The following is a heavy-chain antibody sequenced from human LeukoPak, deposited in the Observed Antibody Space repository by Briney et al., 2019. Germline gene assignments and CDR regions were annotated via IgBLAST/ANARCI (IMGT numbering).Heavy chain of an antibody. D-gene: IGHD6-13*01. CDR3: ARTTEAHSWRTRYYDYYMDV. Sequence: KPSETLSLTCTVSGGSISSYYWSWIRQPPGKGLEWIGYICYSGSTNYNPSLKSRVTISVDTSKNQFSLKLSSVTAADTAVYYCARTTEAHSWRTRYYDYYMDVWGKGTTVTVSS. J-gene: IGHJ6*03. CDR1: GGSISSYY. V-gene: IGHV4-59*01. CDR2: ICYSGST.